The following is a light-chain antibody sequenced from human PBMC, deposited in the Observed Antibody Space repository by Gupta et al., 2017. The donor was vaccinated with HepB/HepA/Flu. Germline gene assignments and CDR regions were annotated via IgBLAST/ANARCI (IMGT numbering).Light chain of an antibody. Sequence: IVLTQSPATLSVSPGERATLSCRAGQSVSRYLAWYRQTPGHAPRLLISDTSNRATGIPARFSGSGSGTDVTITISSLETEDFAVYYGQQRFNWPCTFGQGTKLEIK. CDR1: QSVSRY. CDR3: QQRFNWPCT. J-gene: IGKJ2*02. V-gene: IGKV3-11*01. CDR2: DTS.